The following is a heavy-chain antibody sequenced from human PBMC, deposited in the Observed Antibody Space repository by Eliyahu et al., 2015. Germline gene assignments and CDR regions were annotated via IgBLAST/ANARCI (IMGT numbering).Heavy chain of an antibody. Sequence: EVQLVESGGGLVQPGGSXRLSCAASGFXFSSXEMNWVRQAPGKGLGWVSYISSSGSTIYYADSVKGRFTISRDNAKNSLYLQMNSLRAEDTAVYYCARDGLVEYSSSSGYYGMDVWGQGTTVTVSS. CDR3: ARDGLVEYSSSSGYYGMDV. D-gene: IGHD6-6*01. CDR2: ISSSGSTI. J-gene: IGHJ6*02. V-gene: IGHV3-48*03. CDR1: GFXFSSXE.